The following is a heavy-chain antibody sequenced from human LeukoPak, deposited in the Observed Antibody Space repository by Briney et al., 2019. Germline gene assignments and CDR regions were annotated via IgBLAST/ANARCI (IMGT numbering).Heavy chain of an antibody. V-gene: IGHV4-59*08. CDR2: IYYSGST. D-gene: IGHD1-1*01. J-gene: IGHJ4*01. CDR1: GGSISSYY. CDR3: ARHMGLGYTYFYPSLDY. Sequence: PSETLSLTCTVSGGSISSYYWSWIRQPPGKGLEWIGYIYYSGSTNYNPSLKSRVTISVDTSKNQFSLKLSSVTAADTAVYYCARHMGLGYTYFYPSLDYWGQGTLVTVSS.